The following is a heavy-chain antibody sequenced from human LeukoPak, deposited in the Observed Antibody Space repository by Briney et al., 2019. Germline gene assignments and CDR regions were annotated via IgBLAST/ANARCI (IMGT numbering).Heavy chain of an antibody. CDR2: ISISGSTI. D-gene: IGHD4-17*01. CDR3: ARDRATVTTSDAFDI. J-gene: IGHJ3*02. V-gene: IGHV3-48*02. Sequence: PGGSLRLSCAASGFTFSSCSMNWVRQAPGLGLEWVSYISISGSTIYYADSVEGRFTISRDNAKNSLYLQMNSLRDEDTAVYYCARDRATVTTSDAFDIWGQGTMVTVSS. CDR1: GFTFSSCS.